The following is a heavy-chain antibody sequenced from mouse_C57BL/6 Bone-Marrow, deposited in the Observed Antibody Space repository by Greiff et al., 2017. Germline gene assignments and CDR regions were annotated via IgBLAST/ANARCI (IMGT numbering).Heavy chain of an antibody. CDR1: GYTFTTYW. V-gene: IGHV1-63*01. CDR2: IYPGGGYT. Sequence: QVQLQQSGAELVRPGTSVKMSCKASGYTFTTYWIGWAKQRPGHGLEWIGDIYPGGGYTNYNEKFKGKATLTADKSSSTAYMQCSSLTSEDSAIYYCAVGPHYYGSFYYFDYWGQGTTLTGSS. CDR3: AVGPHYYGSFYYFDY. D-gene: IGHD1-1*01. J-gene: IGHJ2*01.